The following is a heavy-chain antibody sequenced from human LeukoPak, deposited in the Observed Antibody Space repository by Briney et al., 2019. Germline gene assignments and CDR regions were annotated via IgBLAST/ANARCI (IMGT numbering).Heavy chain of an antibody. CDR2: IYHSGST. V-gene: IGHV4-4*02. D-gene: IGHD4-11*01. Sequence: SGTLSLTCAVSGGSISSSNWWSWVRQPLGKGLEWIGEIYHSGSTNYNPSLKSRVTISVDKSKNQFSLNLSSVTAADTAVYYCARSYSNYVHWYFDLWGRGALVTVSS. CDR1: GGSISSSNW. CDR3: ARSYSNYVHWYFDL. J-gene: IGHJ2*01.